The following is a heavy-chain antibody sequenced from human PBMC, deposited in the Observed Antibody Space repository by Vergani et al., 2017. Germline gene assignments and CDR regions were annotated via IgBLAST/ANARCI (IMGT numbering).Heavy chain of an antibody. V-gene: IGHV4-61*02. CDR2: MYTSGHT. Sequence: QVQLQESGPGLLKPSQTLSLTCTVSGASVSRGTYYWTWIRQPAGKKLEWIVRMYTSGHTIYNPSLESRVTMSVDTSKNQFSLQLGSVTAADTAVYYCTRHGRSGWAGYFQHWGQGTLVTASS. D-gene: IGHD6-19*01. CDR1: GASVSRGTYY. J-gene: IGHJ1*01. CDR3: TRHGRSGWAGYFQH.